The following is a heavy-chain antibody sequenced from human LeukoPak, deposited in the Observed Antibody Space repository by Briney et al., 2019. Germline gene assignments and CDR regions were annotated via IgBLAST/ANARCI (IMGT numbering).Heavy chain of an antibody. D-gene: IGHD3-16*01. CDR1: GFTFTIFG. CDR3: AKDLTSLVWGYFQH. V-gene: IGHV3-48*01. J-gene: IGHJ1*01. CDR2: IDARSGIT. Sequence: GGSLRLSCAASGFTFTIFGLNWVRQAPGKGPEWVSYIDARSGITYYADSVQGRFTISRDNSKNTLYLQMNNLRAEDTAVYYCAKDLTSLVWGYFQHWGQGTLVTVSS.